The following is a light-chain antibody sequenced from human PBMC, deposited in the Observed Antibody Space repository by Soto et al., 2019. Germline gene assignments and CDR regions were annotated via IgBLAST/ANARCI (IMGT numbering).Light chain of an antibody. Sequence: SYELTQPPSVSVAPGQTARITCGGNNIESKSVHWYQHKPGQAPVLVVFDDSDRPSGIPDRFSGSNSGNTATLTISRVEVGDEADYFCQVSHNSEGLHFGGETKRTVL. CDR1: NIESKS. CDR2: DDS. V-gene: IGLV3-21*02. J-gene: IGLJ2*01. CDR3: QVSHNSEGLH.